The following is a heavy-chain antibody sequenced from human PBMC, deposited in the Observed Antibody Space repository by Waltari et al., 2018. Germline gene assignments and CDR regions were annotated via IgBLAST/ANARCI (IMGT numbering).Heavy chain of an antibody. CDR2: IGGSGGDT. D-gene: IGHD3-16*01. V-gene: IGHV3-23*01. CDR3: AKDAERPWGAFEI. Sequence: EVQLLESGGGLVQPGGSLRLSCVTSGFTFSHYGMSWVRQAPGRGVEWVSTIGGSGGDTYYPESVRGRFIISRDNSQNTLYVQMNILRDEDTAVYYCAKDAERPWGAFEIRGQGTMVTVSS. J-gene: IGHJ3*02. CDR1: GFTFSHYG.